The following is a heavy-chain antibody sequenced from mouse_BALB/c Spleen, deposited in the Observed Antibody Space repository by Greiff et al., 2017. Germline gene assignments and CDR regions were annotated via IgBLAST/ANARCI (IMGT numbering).Heavy chain of an antibody. D-gene: IGHD2-14*01. CDR1: GFTFTDYY. CDR2: IRNKANGYTT. CDR3: ARFTIGPLYAMDY. J-gene: IGHJ4*01. Sequence: EVKLVESGGGLVQPGGSLRLSCATSGFTFTDYYMSWVRQPPGKALEWLGFIRNKANGYTTEYSASVKGRFTISRDNSQSILYLQMNTLRAEDSATYYCARFTIGPLYAMDYWGQGTSVTVSS. V-gene: IGHV7-3*02.